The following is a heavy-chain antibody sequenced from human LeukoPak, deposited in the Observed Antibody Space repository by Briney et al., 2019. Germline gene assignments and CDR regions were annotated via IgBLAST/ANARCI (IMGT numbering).Heavy chain of an antibody. CDR1: GFTFSSYW. Sequence: GGFLRLSCAVSGFTFSSYWMSWVRQAPGKGLEWVANIKQDGSEKYYVDSVKGRFTISRDNAKNSLYLQMNSLRAEDTAVYYCPRTVTTFWGYHMDVWGKGTTVIVSS. CDR2: IKQDGSEK. CDR3: PRTVTTFWGYHMDV. J-gene: IGHJ6*03. V-gene: IGHV3-7*01. D-gene: IGHD1-7*01.